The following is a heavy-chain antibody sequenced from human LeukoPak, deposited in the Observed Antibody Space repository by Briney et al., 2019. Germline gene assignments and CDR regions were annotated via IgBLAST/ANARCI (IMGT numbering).Heavy chain of an antibody. Sequence: GSLRLSCAASGFTFSGYAMSWVRQPPGKGLEWIGNIYYSGSTYYNPSLKSRVTISVDTSKNQFSLKLSSVTAADTAVYYCARLSRIGHCWIDYWGQGTLVTVSS. D-gene: IGHD3-3*02. J-gene: IGHJ4*02. CDR2: IYYSGST. V-gene: IGHV4-39*01. CDR1: GFTFSGYA. CDR3: ARLSRIGHCWIDY.